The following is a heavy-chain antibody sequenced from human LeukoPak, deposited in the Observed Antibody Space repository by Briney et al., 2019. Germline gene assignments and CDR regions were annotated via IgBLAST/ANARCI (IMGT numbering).Heavy chain of an antibody. CDR3: ARRSDYSYYYYGMDV. J-gene: IGHJ6*02. Sequence: SETLSLTCTVSGGSISSYYWSWIRQPPGKGLEWIGYIYYSGSTNYNPSLKSRVTISVDTCKNQFSLKLSSVTAADTAVYYCARRSDYSYYYYGMDVWGQGTTVTVSS. V-gene: IGHV4-59*08. CDR1: GGSISSYY. D-gene: IGHD4-11*01. CDR2: IYYSGST.